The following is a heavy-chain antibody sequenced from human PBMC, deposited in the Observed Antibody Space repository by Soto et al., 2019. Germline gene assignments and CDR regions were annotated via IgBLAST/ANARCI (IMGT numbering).Heavy chain of an antibody. CDR1: GYTFTKYD. Sequence: QEQLEQSGAEVKKPGASVKVSCKASGYTFTKYDFNWVRQATGQGLEWMGWVNPISGNTETAQNFQGRVSLTMNTSTSTAFMELSSLRSGDTAVYCCATSRINMIRGVFYYGLDVWGHGTTLTVSS. CDR2: VNPISGNT. D-gene: IGHD3-10*01. V-gene: IGHV1-8*01. J-gene: IGHJ6*02. CDR3: ATSRINMIRGVFYYGLDV.